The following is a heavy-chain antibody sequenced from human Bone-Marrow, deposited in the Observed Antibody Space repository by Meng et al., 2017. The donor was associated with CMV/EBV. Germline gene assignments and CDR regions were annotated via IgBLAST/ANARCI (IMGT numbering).Heavy chain of an antibody. CDR3: ARDGGAYGGKGYYYYYGMDV. CDR1: GFTFSDYY. CDR2: ISSSGSTI. Sequence: GESLKISCAASGFTFSDYYMSWIRQAPGKGLEWVSYISSSGSTIYYADSVKGRFTISRDNAKNSLYLQMNSLRAEDTAVDYCARDGGAYGGKGYYYYYGMDVWGQGTTVTVSS. V-gene: IGHV3-11*01. J-gene: IGHJ6*02. D-gene: IGHD4-23*01.